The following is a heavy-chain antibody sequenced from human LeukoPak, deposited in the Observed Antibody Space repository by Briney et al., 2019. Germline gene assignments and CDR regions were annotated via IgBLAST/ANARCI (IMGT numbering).Heavy chain of an antibody. V-gene: IGHV4-59*01. CDR1: GASISDDY. D-gene: IGHD7-27*01. CDR3: ARRPSRGWGSDWYFDL. CDR2: FYYGGTT. Sequence: SETLSLTCVASGASISDDYWSWIRQPPGKGLEWIGYFYYGGTTDSNPSLKRRVTISVDTSKNQFSLRLRSVTAADTAVYFCARRPSRGWGSDWYFDLWGRGTLVTVSS. J-gene: IGHJ2*01.